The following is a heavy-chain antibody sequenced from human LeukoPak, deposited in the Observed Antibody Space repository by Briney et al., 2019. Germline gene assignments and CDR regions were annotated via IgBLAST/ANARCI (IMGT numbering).Heavy chain of an antibody. CDR2: ISGSGGRT. V-gene: IGHV3-23*01. D-gene: IGHD6-19*01. CDR1: GFTFSSYA. CDR3: ANAGSVWYVNWFDP. Sequence: GGSLRLSCAASGFTFSSYAMSWVRQAPGKGLEWVSAISGSGGRTYYADSVKGRFTISRDNSKNTLYLQMNSLRAEDTAVYYCANAGSVWYVNWFDPWGQGTLVTVSS. J-gene: IGHJ5*02.